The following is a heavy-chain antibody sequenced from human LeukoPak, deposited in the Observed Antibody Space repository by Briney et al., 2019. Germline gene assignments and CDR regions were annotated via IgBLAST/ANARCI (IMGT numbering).Heavy chain of an antibody. CDR3: ARDVAAAGIDY. CDR2: ISTSDTTI. D-gene: IGHD6-13*01. Sequence: GGSLRLSCAASGFTFSSYSMNWVRQAPGKGLEWVSYISTSDTTIYYADSVKGRFTISRDIAKNSLYLQMNSLRAEDTAVYYCARDVAAAGIDYWGQGTPVTVSS. CDR1: GFTFSSYS. V-gene: IGHV3-48*01. J-gene: IGHJ4*02.